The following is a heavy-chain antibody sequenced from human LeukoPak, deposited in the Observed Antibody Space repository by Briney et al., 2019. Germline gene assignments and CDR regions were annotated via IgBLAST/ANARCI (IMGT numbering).Heavy chain of an antibody. D-gene: IGHD6-13*01. CDR3: AKDYSSSWYYFDY. J-gene: IGHJ4*02. Sequence: GGSLRLSCAASGFTFSSYAMSWVRQAPGKGLEWVSAVSGSGGSTYYPDSVKGRFTISRDNSKNTLYLQMNSLRAEDTAVYYCAKDYSSSWYYFDYWGQGTLVTVSS. CDR1: GFTFSSYA. V-gene: IGHV3-23*01. CDR2: VSGSGGST.